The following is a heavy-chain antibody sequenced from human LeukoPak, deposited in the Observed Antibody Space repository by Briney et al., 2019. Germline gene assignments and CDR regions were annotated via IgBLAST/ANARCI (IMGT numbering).Heavy chain of an antibody. J-gene: IGHJ6*03. CDR1: GYSFTSYW. CDR2: IYPGDSDT. D-gene: IGHD5-12*01. CDR3: ARRIRGYSGYDSYYYYYMDV. V-gene: IGHV5-51*01. Sequence: GESLKISCKGSGYSFTSYWIGWVRQMPGKGLEWMGIIYPGDSDTRYSPSFQGQVTISADKSISTAYLQWSSLKASDTAMYYCARRIRGYSGYDSYYYYYMDVWGKGTTVTVSS.